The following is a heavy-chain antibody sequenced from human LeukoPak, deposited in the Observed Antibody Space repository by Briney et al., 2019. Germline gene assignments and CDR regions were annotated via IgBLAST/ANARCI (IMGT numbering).Heavy chain of an antibody. D-gene: IGHD1-26*01. V-gene: IGHV1-69*05. CDR1: GGTFGTYG. J-gene: IGHJ6*03. CDR2: IIPIFGTT. CDR3: AGTHLLTGHFCYMDV. Sequence: ASVKVSCKASGGTFGTYGFSWGRQAPGQGLGWLGGIIPIFGTTNYAQKFQGRVTITTDESTSTAYLELSSLTSEDTAVYYCAGTHLLTGHFCYMDVWDEGTTVTVSS.